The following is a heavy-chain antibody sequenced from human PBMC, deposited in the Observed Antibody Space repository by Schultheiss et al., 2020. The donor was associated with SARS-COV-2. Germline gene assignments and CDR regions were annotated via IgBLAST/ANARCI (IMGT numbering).Heavy chain of an antibody. Sequence: SETLSLTCAVSGGSISSSNWWSWVRQPPGKGLEWIGSIYYSGSTYYNPSLKSRVTISVDTSKNQFSLKLSSVTAADTAVYYCASGDGYTFDYWGQGTLVTVSS. CDR2: IYYSGST. CDR1: GGSISSSNW. D-gene: IGHD5-24*01. CDR3: ASGDGYTFDY. J-gene: IGHJ4*02. V-gene: IGHV4-39*01.